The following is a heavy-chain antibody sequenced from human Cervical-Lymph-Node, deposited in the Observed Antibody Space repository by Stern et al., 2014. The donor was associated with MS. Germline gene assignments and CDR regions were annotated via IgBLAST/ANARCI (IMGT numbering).Heavy chain of an antibody. CDR3: ATGESQYYDFIWGSYRQSCFDY. CDR2: MSDDGSQE. CDR1: RFTFRSYG. Sequence: VQLEESGGGVVQPGGSLRLSCAASRFTFRSYGMHWVRQAPGKGMAWVAFMSDDGSQEYYAASVKGRITISRDNSKSTLYLQMNSLTPEDTAVYYCATGESQYYDFIWGSYRQSCFDYWGQGTRVIVSS. V-gene: IGHV3-30*03. J-gene: IGHJ4*02. D-gene: IGHD3-16*02.